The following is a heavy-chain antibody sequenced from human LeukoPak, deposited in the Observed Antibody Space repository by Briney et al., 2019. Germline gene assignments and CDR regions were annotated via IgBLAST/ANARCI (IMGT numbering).Heavy chain of an antibody. V-gene: IGHV3-11*04. CDR2: ISRSGSTI. D-gene: IGHD4-23*01. J-gene: IGHJ4*02. CDR1: GFTFSAYY. Sequence: GGPLRLSCAASGFTFSAYYMTWIRQAPGKGLEWVSYISRSGSTIYYADSVKGRFTISRDNAKNSLYLQMNSLRAEDTAVYYCARVPDYGGNPFDYWGQGTLVTVSS. CDR3: ARVPDYGGNPFDY.